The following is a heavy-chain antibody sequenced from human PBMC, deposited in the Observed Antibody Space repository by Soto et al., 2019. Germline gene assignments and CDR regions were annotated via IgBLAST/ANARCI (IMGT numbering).Heavy chain of an antibody. CDR3: VRDSLYSSYHPSHNY. Sequence: GGSLRLSCAASGFTFSTYEMNWVRQAPGKGLEWVSYISSSGGTIYYADSVKGRFTISRDNAKNSLYLQMNSLRAEDTAVYYCVRDSLYSSYHPSHNYWGQGTLVTVS. CDR2: ISSSGGTI. CDR1: GFTFSTYE. V-gene: IGHV3-48*03. D-gene: IGHD1-26*01. J-gene: IGHJ4*02.